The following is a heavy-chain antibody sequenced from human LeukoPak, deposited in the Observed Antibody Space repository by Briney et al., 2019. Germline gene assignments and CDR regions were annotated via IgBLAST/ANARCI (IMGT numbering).Heavy chain of an antibody. CDR2: MNPNSGNT. D-gene: IGHD6-6*01. V-gene: IGHV1-8*01. CDR1: GYSFTSYD. Sequence: GASVKVSCKGSGYSFTSYDINWVRQATGQGPEWMGWMNPNSGNTGYAQKFQGRVTFTRNTSITTAYMELSSLRSEDTAVYYCARAIKADRRGSWFDPWGQGTLVTVSS. CDR3: ARAIKADRRGSWFDP. J-gene: IGHJ5*02.